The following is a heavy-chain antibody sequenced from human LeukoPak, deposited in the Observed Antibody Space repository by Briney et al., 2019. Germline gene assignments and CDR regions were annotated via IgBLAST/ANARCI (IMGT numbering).Heavy chain of an antibody. J-gene: IGHJ4*02. CDR2: IYSGGST. CDR3: ARAICSGGKCYFDY. CDR1: GFAVSSNY. V-gene: IGHV3-53*01. Sequence: GGSLRLSCAASGFAVSSNYMSWVRQTPGKGLEWVSLIYSGGSTYYADSVKGRFTISRDNSNNTLYLQMNSLRAEDTAVYYCARAICSGGKCYFDYWGQGTLVTVSS. D-gene: IGHD2-15*01.